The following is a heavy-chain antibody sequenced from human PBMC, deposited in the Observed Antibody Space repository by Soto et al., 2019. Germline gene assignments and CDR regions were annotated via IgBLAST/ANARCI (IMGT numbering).Heavy chain of an antibody. V-gene: IGHV1-24*01. CDR1: GYTLTELS. D-gene: IGHD3-3*01. CDR3: ATARITIFGKPGDYYYYGMDV. CDR2: FDPEDGET. J-gene: IGHJ6*02. Sequence: ASVKVSCKVSGYTLTELSMHWVRQAPGKGLEWMGGFDPEDGETIYAQKFQGRVTVTEDTSTDTAYMELSSLRSEDTAVYYCATARITIFGKPGDYYYYGMDVWGQGTTVTVSS.